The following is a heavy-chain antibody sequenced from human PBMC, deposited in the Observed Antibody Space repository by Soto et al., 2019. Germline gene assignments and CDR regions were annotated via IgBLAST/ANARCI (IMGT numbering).Heavy chain of an antibody. CDR2: FYDSGST. J-gene: IGHJ6*02. Sequence: QLQLQESGPGLVKPSETLSLTCTVSGGSISSSSYYWGWIRQPPGKGLEWIGSFYDSGSTYYNPSLKSRVTISVDTSNNQFSLKLSSVTAADTAVYYCARHSSQGYDFWSGYPRGGMDVWGQGTTVTVSS. CDR1: GGSISSSSYY. V-gene: IGHV4-39*01. D-gene: IGHD3-3*01. CDR3: ARHSSQGYDFWSGYPRGGMDV.